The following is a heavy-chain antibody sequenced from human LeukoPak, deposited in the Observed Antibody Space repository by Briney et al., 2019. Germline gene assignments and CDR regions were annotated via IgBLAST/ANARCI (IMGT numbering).Heavy chain of an antibody. Sequence: PGGSLRLSCAASGFTFSNYWMSWVRQAPGKGLEWVANIKQDASEIYYVGSVKGRFIISRDNAKNSLYLQMNSLRAEDTALYYCAKDLSTFGVVTTPDYWGQGTLVTVSS. CDR1: GFTFSNYW. CDR3: AKDLSTFGVVTTPDY. CDR2: IKQDASEI. V-gene: IGHV3-7*03. J-gene: IGHJ4*02. D-gene: IGHD3-3*01.